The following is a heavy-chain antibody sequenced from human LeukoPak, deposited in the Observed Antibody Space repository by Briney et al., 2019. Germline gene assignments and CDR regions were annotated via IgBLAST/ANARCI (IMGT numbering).Heavy chain of an antibody. D-gene: IGHD4-17*01. CDR1: GGSISSHY. Sequence: SETLSLTCTVSGGSISSHYWSWIRQPPGKGLEWIGYIYYSGSTNYNPSLKSRVTISVDTSKNQFSLKPSSVTAADTAVYYCAGVYGDYVDYWGQGTLVTVSS. CDR3: AGVYGDYVDY. V-gene: IGHV4-59*11. J-gene: IGHJ4*02. CDR2: IYYSGST.